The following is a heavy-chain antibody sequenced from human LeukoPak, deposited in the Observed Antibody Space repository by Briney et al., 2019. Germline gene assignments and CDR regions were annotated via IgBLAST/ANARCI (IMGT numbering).Heavy chain of an antibody. CDR3: ARSLGITEEFDP. D-gene: IGHD1-20*01. CDR2: ISSSGSTI. V-gene: IGHV3-11*01. J-gene: IGHJ5*02. CDR1: GFTFSDYY. Sequence: PGGSLRLSCAASGFTFSDYYMSWIRQAPGKGLEWVSYISSSGSTIYYADSVKGRFTISRDNSKNTLYLQMNSLRAEDTAVYYCARSLGITEEFDPWGQGTLVTVSS.